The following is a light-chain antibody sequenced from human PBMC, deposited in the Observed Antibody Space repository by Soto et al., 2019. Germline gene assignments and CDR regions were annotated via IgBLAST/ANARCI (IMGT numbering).Light chain of an antibody. CDR1: QSVSSTY. CDR2: GAS. CDR3: QQYGGSPVT. J-gene: IGKJ5*01. Sequence: EIVLTQSPGTLSLSPGERATLSCRASQSVSSTYLAWYQQKPGQPPRLLIYGASSRATGIPDRFSGSGSGTDFTLPITRLESEDFPVYYCQQYGGSPVTFGQGTRLDIK. V-gene: IGKV3-20*01.